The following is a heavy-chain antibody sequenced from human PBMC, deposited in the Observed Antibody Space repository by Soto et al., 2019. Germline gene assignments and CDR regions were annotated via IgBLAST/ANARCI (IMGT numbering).Heavy chain of an antibody. CDR3: ARYVGGYSHIDY. CDR1: GGSISSSSYY. Sequence: QLQLQESGPGLVKPSETLSLTCTVSGGSISSSSYYWGWIRQPPGKGLEWIGSIYYSGSTYYNPSLKSRVTISVDTSKNQFSLKLSSVTAADTAVYYCARYVGGYSHIDYWGQGTLVTVSS. J-gene: IGHJ4*02. V-gene: IGHV4-39*01. D-gene: IGHD2-21*02. CDR2: IYYSGST.